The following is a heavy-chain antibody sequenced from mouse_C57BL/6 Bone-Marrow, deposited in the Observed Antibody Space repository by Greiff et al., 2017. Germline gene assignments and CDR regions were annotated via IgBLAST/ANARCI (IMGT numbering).Heavy chain of an antibody. CDR2: IDPNSGGT. V-gene: IGHV1-72*01. Sequence: QVQLKQPGAELVKPGASVKLSCKASGYTFTSYWMHWVKQRPGRGLEWIGRIDPNSGGTKYNEKFKSKATLTVDKPSSTAYMQLRSLTSEDSAVYYCSREGYCSSNSYYFDYWGQGTTLTVSS. CDR3: SREGYCSSNSYYFDY. CDR1: GYTFTSYW. D-gene: IGHD2-5*01. J-gene: IGHJ2*01.